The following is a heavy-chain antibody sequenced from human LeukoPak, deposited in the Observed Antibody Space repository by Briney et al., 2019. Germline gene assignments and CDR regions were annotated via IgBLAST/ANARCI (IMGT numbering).Heavy chain of an antibody. J-gene: IGHJ4*02. CDR2: FYYSGST. CDR1: GGSISSTTSY. Sequence: SETLSLTCTVSGGSISSTTSYWGWIRQPPGKGLEWVGSFYYSGSTSFNPSLKSGVTISAGMSKNQFSLKLSSVTVADTAVYYCAHQPSGSYSIDYWGQGTLVTVSS. CDR3: AHQPSGSYSIDY. V-gene: IGHV4-39*01. D-gene: IGHD1-26*01.